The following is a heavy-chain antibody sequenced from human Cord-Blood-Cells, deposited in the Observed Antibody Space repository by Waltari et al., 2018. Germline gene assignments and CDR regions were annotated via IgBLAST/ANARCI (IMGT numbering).Heavy chain of an antibody. CDR2: ISYDGSNK. Sequence: QVQLVESGGGVVQPGRSLRLSLAASGFTFSSYGIPWVRQAPGKGLEWVAVISYDGSNKYYADSVKGRFTISRDNSKNTLYLQMNSLRAEDTAVYYCAKDTIGYSSSFDYWGQGTLVTVSS. V-gene: IGHV3-30*18. CDR1: GFTFSSYG. CDR3: AKDTIGYSSSFDY. J-gene: IGHJ4*02. D-gene: IGHD6-13*01.